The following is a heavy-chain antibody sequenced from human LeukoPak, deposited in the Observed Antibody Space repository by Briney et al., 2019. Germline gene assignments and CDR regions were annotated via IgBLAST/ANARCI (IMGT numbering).Heavy chain of an antibody. CDR1: GFTFTNHA. Sequence: GGSLRLSCVASGFTFTNHALHWVRQAPGQGLQWVAIISYDGTNKYYADSVKGRFTISRDNSKNTLYLQMNSLRAEDTAVYYCAKDRSGSWTNDAFDIWGQGTMVTVSS. CDR3: AKDRSGSWTNDAFDI. D-gene: IGHD6-13*01. CDR2: ISYDGTNK. J-gene: IGHJ3*02. V-gene: IGHV3-30*07.